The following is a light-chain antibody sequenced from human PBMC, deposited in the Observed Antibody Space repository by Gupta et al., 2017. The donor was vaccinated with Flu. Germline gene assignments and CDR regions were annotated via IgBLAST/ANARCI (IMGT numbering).Light chain of an antibody. J-gene: IGLJ1*01. CDR2: EVT. CDR1: SSDIGAYNY. V-gene: IGLV2-8*01. CDR3: SAHTGSDTFV. Sequence: QSALTQPPSASGSPGPSITIPCTGTSSDIGAYNYVSWHQQHAGKAPKLIIYEVTKRPPGVPDRFSGSKSGNTASLTVSGRQEEEEGDYYCSAHTGSDTFVFGTGTAVTVL.